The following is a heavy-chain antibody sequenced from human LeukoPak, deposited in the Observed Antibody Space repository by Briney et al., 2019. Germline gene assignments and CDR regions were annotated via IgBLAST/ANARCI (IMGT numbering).Heavy chain of an antibody. D-gene: IGHD3-22*01. J-gene: IGHJ4*02. CDR2: FYYSGST. Sequence: SETLSLTCTVSGGSISSYYWSWIRQPPGKGLEWIGYFYYSGSTNYNPSLKSRVTISVDTSKNQFSLKLSSVTAADTAVYYCARDLGYYDSSGYLDYWGQGTLVTVSS. CDR1: GGSISSYY. V-gene: IGHV4-59*01. CDR3: ARDLGYYDSSGYLDY.